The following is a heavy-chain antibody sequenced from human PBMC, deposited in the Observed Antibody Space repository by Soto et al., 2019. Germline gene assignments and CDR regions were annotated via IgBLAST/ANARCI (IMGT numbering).Heavy chain of an antibody. CDR1: GFTFSSYG. CDR2: ISYDGSNK. CDR3: AKDCSSWYGLYYYYYGMDV. J-gene: IGHJ6*02. D-gene: IGHD6-13*01. Sequence: GGSLRLSXAASGFTFSSYGMHWVRQAPGKGLEWVAVISYDGSNKYYADSVKGRFTISRDNSKNTLYLQMNSLRAEDTAVYYCAKDCSSWYGLYYYYYGMDVWGQGTTVTVSS. V-gene: IGHV3-30*18.